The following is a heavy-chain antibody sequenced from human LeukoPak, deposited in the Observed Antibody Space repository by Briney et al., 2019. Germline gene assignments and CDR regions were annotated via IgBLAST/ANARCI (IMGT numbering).Heavy chain of an antibody. CDR1: GGSLSGYY. V-gene: IGHV4-34*01. J-gene: IGHJ5*02. D-gene: IGHD3-3*01. CDR3: ARQRVSIFGVVQNWFDP. Sequence: SETLSLTCAVYGGSLSGYYWSWIRQPPGKGLVWIGEVSHTGYTNYNPSLKRPVTISLDTSNNQFFLRLSSVTAADTAVYYCARQRVSIFGVVQNWFDPWGQGTLVTVSS. CDR2: VSHTGYT.